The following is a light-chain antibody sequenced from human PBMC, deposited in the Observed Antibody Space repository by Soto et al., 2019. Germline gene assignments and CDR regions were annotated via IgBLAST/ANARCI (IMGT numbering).Light chain of an antibody. Sequence: QSALTQPPSASGSPGQSVTISCTGTSSDGGGYNYVSWYQQHPGKAPKLMISEVSKRPSGVPDRFSGSKSGNTASLTASGLQAEEAADYYCRSSAGNNNLVFGGGTKLTVL. CDR1: SSDGGGYNY. J-gene: IGLJ2*01. V-gene: IGLV2-8*01. CDR2: EVS. CDR3: RSSAGNNNLV.